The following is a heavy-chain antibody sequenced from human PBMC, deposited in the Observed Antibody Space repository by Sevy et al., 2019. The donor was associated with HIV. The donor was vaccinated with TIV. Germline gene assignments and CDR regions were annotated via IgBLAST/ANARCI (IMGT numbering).Heavy chain of an antibody. CDR3: ARAIGAGAAY. J-gene: IGHJ4*02. CDR1: GFIFNDYW. V-gene: IGHV3-7*03. CDR2: INENGSTN. D-gene: IGHD6-13*01. Sequence: GGSLRLSCAASGFIFNDYWMHWVRQAPGKGLEWVANINENGSTNYYLDSVKGRFTISRDNAKNSLFLQMNSLRVDDTAVYYCARAIGAGAAYWGQGTPVIVSS.